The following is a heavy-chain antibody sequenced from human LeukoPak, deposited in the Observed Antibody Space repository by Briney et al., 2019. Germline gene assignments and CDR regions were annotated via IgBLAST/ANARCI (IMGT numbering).Heavy chain of an antibody. D-gene: IGHD3-22*01. CDR1: GGTFSSYA. V-gene: IGHV1-69*01. Sequence: ASVKVSCKASGGTFSSYAISWVRQAPGQGLEWMGGIIPIFGTANYAQKFQGRVTITADESTSTAYMELSSLRAEDTAVYYCVKDNSGLTMIVVGDAFDIWGQGTMVTVSS. CDR2: IIPIFGTA. CDR3: VKDNSGLTMIVVGDAFDI. J-gene: IGHJ3*02.